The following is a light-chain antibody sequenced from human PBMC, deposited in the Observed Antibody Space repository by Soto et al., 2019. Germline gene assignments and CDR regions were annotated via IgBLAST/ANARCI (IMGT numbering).Light chain of an antibody. CDR1: SGSVSTTYY. J-gene: IGLJ2*01. CDR2: STN. Sequence: QAVVTQEQSFSVSPGGTVTLTCGLTSGSVSTTYYPSWYLQTPGQAPRTLIYSTNIRSSGVPDRFSGSILGNKAALTRTGAHADDESDYHCLLYMGGGLVVFVGGTTLTVL. CDR3: LLYMGGGLVV. V-gene: IGLV8-61*01.